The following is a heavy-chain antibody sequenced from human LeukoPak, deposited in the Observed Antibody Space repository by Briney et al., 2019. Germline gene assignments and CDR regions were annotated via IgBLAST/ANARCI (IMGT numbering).Heavy chain of an antibody. CDR3: ARADRLDGGPYLIGP. CDR2: INLNSGGT. Sequence: VASVKVSCKTSGYSFTDYYMHWVRQAPGQGLEGMGWINLNSGGTSSAQKFQGRVTMTRDTSITTVYMEVSWLTSDDTAIYYCARADRLDGGPYLIGPWGQGTLVTVSS. CDR1: GYSFTDYY. J-gene: IGHJ5*02. V-gene: IGHV1-2*02. D-gene: IGHD2-21*01.